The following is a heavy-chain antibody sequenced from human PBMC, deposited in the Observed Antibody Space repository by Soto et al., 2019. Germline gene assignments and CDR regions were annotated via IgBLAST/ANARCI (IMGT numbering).Heavy chain of an antibody. J-gene: IGHJ3*01. D-gene: IGHD3-9*01. CDR1: GFTFRNYD. CDR3: ATGTYFDWLDKPDHALDV. V-gene: IGHV3-48*01. CDR2: ISGGGGIF. Sequence: EVQLVESGGGLVQPGGSLRLSCAASGFTFRNYDMNWVRQAPGKGLEWVSYISGGGGIFYYTDSVRDRFTISRDNAKNSLYLQLNSLRVEDTAVYFCATGTYFDWLDKPDHALDVWGQGTKVTVSS.